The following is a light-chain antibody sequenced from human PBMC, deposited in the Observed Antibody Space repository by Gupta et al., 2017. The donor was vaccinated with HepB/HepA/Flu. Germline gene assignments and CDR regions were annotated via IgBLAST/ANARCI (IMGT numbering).Light chain of an antibody. Sequence: DXQXXQSXXXXSASXGDTVTITCRASQGVNNYLAWFQQKPGEAPKSLIHFASSLQSGVPSKFSGSGSGTHFTLTISGLQPEDFATYYCHQYDSFPLTFGGGTKVEI. CDR1: QGVNNY. CDR2: FAS. V-gene: IGKV1-16*02. J-gene: IGKJ4*01. CDR3: HQYDSFPLT.